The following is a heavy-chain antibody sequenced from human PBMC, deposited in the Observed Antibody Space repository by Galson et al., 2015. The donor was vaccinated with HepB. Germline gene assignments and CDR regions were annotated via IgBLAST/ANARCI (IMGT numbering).Heavy chain of an antibody. Sequence: SVKVSCKASGFTFTRYAIHWVRQTPGQRLEWMGFINAGTGVATYSQKFQDRVTITTDTSATTAYMQLNSLGFEDTAVYFCARETFGVVNFDYWCQGTLVTVSP. V-gene: IGHV1-3*01. CDR3: ARETFGVVNFDY. CDR1: GFTFTRYA. D-gene: IGHD3-3*01. J-gene: IGHJ4*02. CDR2: INAGTGVA.